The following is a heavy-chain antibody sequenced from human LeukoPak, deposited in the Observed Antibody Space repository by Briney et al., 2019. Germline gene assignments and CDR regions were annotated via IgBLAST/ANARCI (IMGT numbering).Heavy chain of an antibody. CDR3: ARTHFDSLGWFDP. Sequence: SETLSLTCTVSGGSMRSSNFYWGWIRQPPGKGLEWIGNINYSGSTYYNPSVKSRVTLSIDVSKNRFSLNLTSVTAADTALYFCARTHFDSLGWFDPWGQGIQVIVSS. CDR1: GGSMRSSNFY. V-gene: IGHV4-39*07. CDR2: INYSGST. D-gene: IGHD3-9*01. J-gene: IGHJ5*02.